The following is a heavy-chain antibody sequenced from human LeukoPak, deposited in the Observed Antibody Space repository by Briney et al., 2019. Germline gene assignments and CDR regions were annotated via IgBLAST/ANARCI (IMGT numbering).Heavy chain of an antibody. CDR3: ARDLGGGSIPGWDL. CDR1: GGSFSGYY. J-gene: IGHJ2*01. D-gene: IGHD2-15*01. Sequence: SETLSLTCAVYGGSFSGYYWSWIRQPPGKGLEWIGEINHSGSTNYNPSLKSRVTISVDTSKNQFSLKLSSVTAADTAVYYCARDLGGGSIPGWDLWGRGTLVTVSS. V-gene: IGHV4-34*01. CDR2: INHSGST.